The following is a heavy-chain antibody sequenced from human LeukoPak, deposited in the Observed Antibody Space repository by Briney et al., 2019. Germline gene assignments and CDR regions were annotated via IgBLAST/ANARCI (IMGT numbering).Heavy chain of an antibody. J-gene: IGHJ4*02. CDR1: GFTFSSYA. CDR2: ISGSGGST. Sequence: PGGSLRLSCAASGFTFSSYAMSWVRQAPGKGLEWVSAISGSGGSTYYADSVKSRFTISRDNSKNTLYLQMNSLRAEDTAVYYCAKDNWVAWYYDFWSGYSEDYWGQGTLVTVSS. D-gene: IGHD3-3*01. V-gene: IGHV3-23*01. CDR3: AKDNWVAWYYDFWSGYSEDY.